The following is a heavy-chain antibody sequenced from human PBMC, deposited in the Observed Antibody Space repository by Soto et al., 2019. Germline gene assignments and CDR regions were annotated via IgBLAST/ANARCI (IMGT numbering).Heavy chain of an antibody. Sequence: QVQLQESGPGLAKPSQTLSLTCTVSGGSISSGDNYWSWIRQHPGKGLEWIAFISYSGSTYYNPSLKSRVTRSVDTSKSQFALKLSSVTAADTAVYYCARAHQLLFYYYYYMDVWGKGTTGTVSS. CDR3: ARAHQLLFYYYYYMDV. J-gene: IGHJ6*03. V-gene: IGHV4-31*03. D-gene: IGHD2-2*01. CDR2: ISYSGST. CDR1: GGSISSGDNY.